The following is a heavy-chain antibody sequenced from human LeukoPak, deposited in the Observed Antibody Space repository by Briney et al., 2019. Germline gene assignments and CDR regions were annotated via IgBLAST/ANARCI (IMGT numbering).Heavy chain of an antibody. J-gene: IGHJ3*02. D-gene: IGHD6-13*01. V-gene: IGHV3-23*01. CDR3: ADLAAAVSGPRVLDI. CDR1: EFTFSSYA. CDR2: ISGSGGST. Sequence: GGSLRLSCAASEFTFSSYAMSWVRQAPGKGLEWVSAISGSGGSTYYADSVKGRFTISRDNSKNTLYLQMNSLRAEDTAVYYCADLAAAVSGPRVLDIWGQGTMVTVSS.